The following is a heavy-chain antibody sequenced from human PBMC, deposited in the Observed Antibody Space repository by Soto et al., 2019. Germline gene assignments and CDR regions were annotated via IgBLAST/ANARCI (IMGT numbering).Heavy chain of an antibody. Sequence: QVQLVESGGGVVQPGRSLRLSCAASGFTLSSYGMHWVRQAPGKGLEWVAVIWYDGSNKYYADSVKGRFTISRDNSKNTLYLQMNSLRAEDTAVYYCARSRVVTAIDYWGQGTLVTVSS. D-gene: IGHD2-21*02. CDR3: ARSRVVTAIDY. J-gene: IGHJ4*02. V-gene: IGHV3-33*01. CDR1: GFTLSSYG. CDR2: IWYDGSNK.